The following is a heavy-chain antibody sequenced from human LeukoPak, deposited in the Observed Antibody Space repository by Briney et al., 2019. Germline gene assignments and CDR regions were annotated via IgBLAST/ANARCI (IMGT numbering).Heavy chain of an antibody. Sequence: PGGSLRLSCAASGFTFSSYWMHWVRQAPGKGLEWVAVIWYDGSNKYYADSVKGQFTISRDNSKNTLYLQMNSLRAEDTAVYYCAKDRTYYDILTGPTFDPWGQGTLVTVSS. CDR2: IWYDGSNK. CDR3: AKDRTYYDILTGPTFDP. CDR1: GFTFSSYW. D-gene: IGHD3-9*01. J-gene: IGHJ5*02. V-gene: IGHV3-33*06.